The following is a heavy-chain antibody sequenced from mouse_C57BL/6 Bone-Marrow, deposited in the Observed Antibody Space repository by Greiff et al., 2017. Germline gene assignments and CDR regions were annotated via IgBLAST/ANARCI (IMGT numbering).Heavy chain of an antibody. CDR3: GRDWYFDV. Sequence: LVESVAELVRPGASVKLSCTASGFNIHNTYMHWVKQRPEQGLAWIGRIDPANGNTTYAPKFQGKATMTADTSSNTAYLQLSSLTSEDTAIYYCGRDWYFDVWGTGTTVTVSS. CDR2: IDPANGNT. J-gene: IGHJ1*03. V-gene: IGHV14-3*01. CDR1: GFNIHNTY.